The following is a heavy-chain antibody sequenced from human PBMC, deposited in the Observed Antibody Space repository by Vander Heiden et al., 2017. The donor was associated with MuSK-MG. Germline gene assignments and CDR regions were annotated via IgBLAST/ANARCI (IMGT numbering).Heavy chain of an antibody. CDR3: ARESWQQLAMDV. J-gene: IGHJ6*04. CDR2: MSSSSSYI. V-gene: IGHV3-21*01. Sequence: EVQLVESGGGLVKPGGSLRLSCAASGVTFSSYSMNWVRQAQGKGLEWVSSMSSSSSYIYYADSVKGRFTISRDNAKNSLSLQMNSLRVEDTAVYYCARESWQQLAMDVWGKGTTVTVSS. CDR1: GVTFSSYS. D-gene: IGHD6-13*01.